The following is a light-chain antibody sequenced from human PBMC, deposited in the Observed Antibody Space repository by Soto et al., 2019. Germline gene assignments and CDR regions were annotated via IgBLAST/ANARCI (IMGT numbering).Light chain of an antibody. CDR3: QSYDSSLSGVL. CDR1: SSNIGAGYD. V-gene: IGLV1-40*01. CDR2: GNN. J-gene: IGLJ2*01. Sequence: QSVLTQPPSVSGAPGQRVTISCTGSSSNIGAGYDVHWYQQLPGTAPKLLIYGNNNRPSGVPDRFSGSKSGTSASLAITGLQAEDEADYYCQSYDSSLSGVLFGEGTKLTVL.